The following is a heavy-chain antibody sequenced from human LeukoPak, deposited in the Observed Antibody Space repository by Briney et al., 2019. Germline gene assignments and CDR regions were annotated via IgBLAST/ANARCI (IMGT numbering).Heavy chain of an antibody. CDR3: ARSHEPVYDILTGYYEIDY. CDR2: IIPIFGTA. Sequence: GASVKVSCKASGGTFSSYAISWVRQAPGQGLEWMGGIIPIFGTANYAQKFQGRVTITADKSTSTAYMELSSLRSEDTAVYYCARSHEPVYDILTGYYEIDYWGQGTLVTVSS. CDR1: GGTFSSYA. D-gene: IGHD3-9*01. J-gene: IGHJ4*02. V-gene: IGHV1-69*06.